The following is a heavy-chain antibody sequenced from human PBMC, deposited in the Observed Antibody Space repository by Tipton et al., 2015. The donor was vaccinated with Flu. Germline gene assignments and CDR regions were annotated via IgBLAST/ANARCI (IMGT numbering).Heavy chain of an antibody. CDR3: ARIYDSRVDAFDI. J-gene: IGHJ3*02. Sequence: SLRLSCAASGFTFSSYSMNWVRQATGKGLEWVSSISSSSSYIYYADSVKGRFTISRDNAKNSLYLQMNSLRAEDTAVYYCARIYDSRVDAFDIWGQGTMVTVSS. CDR1: GFTFSSYS. CDR2: ISSSSSYI. D-gene: IGHD3-22*01. V-gene: IGHV3-21*01.